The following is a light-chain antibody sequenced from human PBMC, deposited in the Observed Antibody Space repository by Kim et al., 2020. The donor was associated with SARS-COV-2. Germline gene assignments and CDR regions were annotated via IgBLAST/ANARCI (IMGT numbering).Light chain of an antibody. CDR1: ESIGTW. J-gene: IGKJ2*01. CDR3: QHYSRFPYT. V-gene: IGKV1-5*03. Sequence: DIQMTQSPSTLSASVGDRVTITCRASESIGTWLAWYQQKPGRAPSLLIYLASTLESGVPSRFSGTGSGTEFSLSITSLQPDDFATYYCQHYSRFPYTFGQGTKLEI. CDR2: LAS.